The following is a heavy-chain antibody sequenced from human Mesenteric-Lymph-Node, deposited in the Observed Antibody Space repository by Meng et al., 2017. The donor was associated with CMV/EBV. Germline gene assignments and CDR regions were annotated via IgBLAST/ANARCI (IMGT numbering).Heavy chain of an antibody. J-gene: IGHJ4*02. D-gene: IGHD3-22*01. CDR1: GGSISTRSKW. CDR3: SRFDSTGYGFDS. V-gene: IGHV4-4*02. CDR2: INHSGTA. Sequence: CNVSGGSISTRSKWWPWVRQSPEKGLQWIGEINHSGTANYNPSLKSRVTISVDRSNNQFFLRLNSVTAADTAVYYCSRFDSTGYGFDSWGQGTLVTVS.